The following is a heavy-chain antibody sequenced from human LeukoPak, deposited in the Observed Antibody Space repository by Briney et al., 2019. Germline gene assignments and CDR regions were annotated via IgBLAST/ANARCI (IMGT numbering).Heavy chain of an antibody. CDR2: ISSSGSTI. CDR3: ARDFRGVTGTTLDY. V-gene: IGHV3-48*03. Sequence: PGGSLRLSCAASGFIFSGYEMHWVRQAPGKGLEWVSYISSSGSTIYYADSVKGRFTISRDNAKNSLFLQMHSLRAEDTAVYYCARDFRGVTGTTLDYWGQGTLVIASS. J-gene: IGHJ4*02. CDR1: GFIFSGYE. D-gene: IGHD1-20*01.